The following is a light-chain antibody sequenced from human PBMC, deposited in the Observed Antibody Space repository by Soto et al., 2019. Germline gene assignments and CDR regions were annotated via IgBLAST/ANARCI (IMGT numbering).Light chain of an antibody. J-gene: IGLJ1*01. CDR3: SSYTTSNTRQIV. CDR1: SSDVCGYNY. CDR2: DVS. Sequence: QSALTQPASVSGSPGQSITISCTGTSSDVCGYNYVSWYQHHPGKAPKLIIYDVSNRPSGVSIRFPGSKSDNTASLTISGLQPEDEADYHCSSYTTSNTRQIVFGTGTKVTVL. V-gene: IGLV2-14*03.